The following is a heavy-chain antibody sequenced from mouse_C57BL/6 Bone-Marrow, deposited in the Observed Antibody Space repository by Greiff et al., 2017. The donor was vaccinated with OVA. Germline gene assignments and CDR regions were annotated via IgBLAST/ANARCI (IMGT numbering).Heavy chain of an antibody. CDR2: IDPNSGGT. CDR1: GYTFTSYW. Sequence: QVQLQQPGAELVKPGASVKLSCKASGYTFTSYWMHWVKQRPGRGLEWIGRIDPNSGGTKYNEKFKSKATLTVDKPSSTAYMQLSSLTSEDSAVYYGARYYYGSSYVKYFDYWGQGTTLTVSS. CDR3: ARYYYGSSYVKYFDY. D-gene: IGHD1-1*01. V-gene: IGHV1-72*01. J-gene: IGHJ2*01.